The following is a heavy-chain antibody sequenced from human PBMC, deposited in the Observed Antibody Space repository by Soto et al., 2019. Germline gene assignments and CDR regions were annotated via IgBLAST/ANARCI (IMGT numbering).Heavy chain of an antibody. CDR1: GYTFTGYY. J-gene: IGHJ4*02. Sequence: ASVKVSCKASGYTFTGYYMHWVRQAPGQGLEWMGWINPNRGGTNYAQKFQGWVTMTRDTSISTAYMELSRLRSDDTAVYYCAREPIWGSYRPGPDFDYWGQGTLVTVSS. CDR2: INPNRGGT. V-gene: IGHV1-2*04. D-gene: IGHD3-16*02. CDR3: AREPIWGSYRPGPDFDY.